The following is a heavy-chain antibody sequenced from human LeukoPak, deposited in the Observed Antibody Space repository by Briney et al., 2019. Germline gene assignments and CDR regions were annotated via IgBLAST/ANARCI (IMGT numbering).Heavy chain of an antibody. D-gene: IGHD2-21*01. CDR3: AKDFRIGYSAHFDY. Sequence: GGSLRLSCAASGFTFSTYAMSWVRQAPGKGLEWVSTISDSGANTYYADSVRGRFTISRDNSKNTLYLQKNSLRADDTAVYYCAKDFRIGYSAHFDYWGQGALVTVSS. V-gene: IGHV3-23*01. CDR2: ISDSGANT. J-gene: IGHJ4*02. CDR1: GFTFSTYA.